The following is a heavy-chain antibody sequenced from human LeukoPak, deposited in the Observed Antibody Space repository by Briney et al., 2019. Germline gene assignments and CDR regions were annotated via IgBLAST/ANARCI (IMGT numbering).Heavy chain of an antibody. CDR1: GVSFCGYY. Sequence: SETLSLTCAVFGVSFCGYYWSWIRQPPGKGLEWIGEINHSGSTNYNPSLKSRVTISLDTSKNQFCLKLGSVTAADTPGYYFAGTPYSSASGSYFDYWGQGSPVTVSS. V-gene: IGHV4-34*01. CDR3: AGTPYSSASGSYFDY. J-gene: IGHJ4*02. D-gene: IGHD6-6*01. CDR2: INHSGST.